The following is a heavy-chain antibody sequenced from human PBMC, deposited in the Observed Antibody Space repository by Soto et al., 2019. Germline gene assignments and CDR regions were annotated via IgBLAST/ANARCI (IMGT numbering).Heavy chain of an antibody. Sequence: QVQLVQSGAEVKKPGSSVKVSCKASGGTFSSYTISWVRQAPGQGLEWMGRIIPILGIANYAQKFQGRVXIXAXXSTSTAYMELSSLRSEDTAVYYCATLVHYPDAFDIWGQGTMVTVSS. D-gene: IGHD1-26*01. V-gene: IGHV1-69*02. CDR2: IIPILGIA. J-gene: IGHJ3*02. CDR1: GGTFSSYT. CDR3: ATLVHYPDAFDI.